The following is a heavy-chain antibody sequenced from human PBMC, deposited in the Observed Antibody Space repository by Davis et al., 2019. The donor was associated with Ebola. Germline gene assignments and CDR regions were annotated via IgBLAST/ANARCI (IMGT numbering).Heavy chain of an antibody. CDR3: AKDGNYDFWSGYPSPLDY. D-gene: IGHD3-3*01. CDR2: ISYDGSNK. Sequence: GESLKISCAASGFTFSSYGMHWVRQAPGKGLERVAVISYDGSNKYYADSVKGRFTISRDNSKNTLYLQMNSLRAEDTAVYYCAKDGNYDFWSGYPSPLDYWGQGTLVTVSS. CDR1: GFTFSSYG. J-gene: IGHJ4*02. V-gene: IGHV3-30*18.